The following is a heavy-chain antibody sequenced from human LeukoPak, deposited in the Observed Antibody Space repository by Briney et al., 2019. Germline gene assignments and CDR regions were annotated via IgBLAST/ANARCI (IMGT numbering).Heavy chain of an antibody. J-gene: IGHJ4*02. CDR2: IWYDGSNK. CDR3: AKDIGYWVFDY. Sequence: GGSLRLSCAASGFTFSSYGMHWVRQAPGKGLEWVAFIWYDGSNKYYADSVKGRFTISRDNSKNTLYLQMNSLRAEDTAVYYCAKDIGYWVFDYWGQGTLVTVSS. V-gene: IGHV3-30*02. D-gene: IGHD2-15*01. CDR1: GFTFSSYG.